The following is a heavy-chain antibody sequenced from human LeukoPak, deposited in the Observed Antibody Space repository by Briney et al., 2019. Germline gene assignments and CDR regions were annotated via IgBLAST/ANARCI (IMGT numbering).Heavy chain of an antibody. J-gene: IGHJ3*02. CDR2: IYSGGST. CDR1: GFTFSSYS. D-gene: IGHD4-23*01. V-gene: IGHV3-66*01. Sequence: TGGSLRLSCAASGFTFSSYSMSWVRQAPGKGLEWVSVIYSGGSTYYADSVKGRFTISRDNSKNTLYLQMNSLRAEDTAVYYCATGGLSAFDIWGQGTMVTVSS. CDR3: ATGGLSAFDI.